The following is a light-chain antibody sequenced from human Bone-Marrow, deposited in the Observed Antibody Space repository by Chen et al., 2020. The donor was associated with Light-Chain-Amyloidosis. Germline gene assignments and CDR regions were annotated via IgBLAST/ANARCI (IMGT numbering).Light chain of an antibody. J-gene: IGKJ2*03. CDR3: HQYFSTPYS. CDR1: QRVLFITNNKDY. CDR2: SAS. V-gene: IGKV4-1*01. Sequence: IVLTQSPESLAVSLGERVTINCKSSQRVLFITNNKDYLSWYQQKPGQPPKLLIYSASTRESGVPDRFSASGSGTDFSLTISGLQAEDVAIYYCHQYFSTPYSFGQGTKLEIK.